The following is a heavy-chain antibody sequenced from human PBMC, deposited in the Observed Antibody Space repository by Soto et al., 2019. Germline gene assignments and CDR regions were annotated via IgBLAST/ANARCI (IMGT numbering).Heavy chain of an antibody. Sequence: QVQLVQSGAEVKKPGASVKVSCKASGYTFTSYGISWVRQAPGQGLEWMGWISAYNGNTNYAQKLQGRVTMTTDTSTSTAYMELRSLRSDDTAVYYCARVVVVVPAAMSPVRGDWFDPWGQGTLVTVSS. CDR2: ISAYNGNT. CDR3: ARVVVVVPAAMSPVRGDWFDP. J-gene: IGHJ5*02. CDR1: GYTFTSYG. V-gene: IGHV1-18*01. D-gene: IGHD2-2*01.